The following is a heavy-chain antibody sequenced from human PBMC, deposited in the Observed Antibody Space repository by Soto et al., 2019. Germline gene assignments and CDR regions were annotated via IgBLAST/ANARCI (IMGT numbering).Heavy chain of an antibody. J-gene: IGHJ4*02. D-gene: IGHD3-16*02. Sequence: SETLSIIDTVYGGSFSGYYWTWIRQPPVKGLEWIGEINHSGSTNSNPSLKSRVTISVDTSKNQFSLKLSSVTAADTAVYYCARARYDYVWGSYPLGTFDYCGQGTLVTVSS. CDR1: GGSFSGYY. V-gene: IGHV4-34*01. CDR3: ARARYDYVWGSYPLGTFDY. CDR2: INHSGST.